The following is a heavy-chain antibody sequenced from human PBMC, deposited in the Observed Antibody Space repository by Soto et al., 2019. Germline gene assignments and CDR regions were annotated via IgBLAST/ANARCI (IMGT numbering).Heavy chain of an antibody. V-gene: IGHV4-31*03. D-gene: IGHD3-10*01. CDR3: ARDGVWFGEEGMDV. J-gene: IGHJ6*02. CDR2: IYYSGST. CDR1: GGSISSGGYY. Sequence: QVQLQESGPGLVKPSQTLSLTCTVSGGSISSGGYYWSWIRQHPGKGLEWIGYIYYSGSTYYNPSLKSRVTISVDTSKNQFSLKLSSVTAADTAVYYCARDGVWFGEEGMDVWGQGTTVTVSS.